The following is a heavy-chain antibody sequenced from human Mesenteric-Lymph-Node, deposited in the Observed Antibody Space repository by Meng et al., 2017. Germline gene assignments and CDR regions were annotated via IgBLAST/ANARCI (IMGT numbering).Heavy chain of an antibody. CDR3: ARLWGTAMVTARILNYYYYGMDV. CDR1: GGSFSGYY. J-gene: IGHJ6*02. D-gene: IGHD5-18*01. Sequence: SETLSLTCAVYGGSFSGYYWSWIRQPPGKGLEWSGEINHSGSTNYNPSLKSRVTISVDTSKNQFSLKLSSVTAADTAVYYCARLWGTAMVTARILNYYYYGMDVWGQGTTVTVSS. V-gene: IGHV4-34*01. CDR2: INHSGST.